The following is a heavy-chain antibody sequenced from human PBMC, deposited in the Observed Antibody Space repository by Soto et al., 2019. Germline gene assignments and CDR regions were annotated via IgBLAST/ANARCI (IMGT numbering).Heavy chain of an antibody. CDR3: ARDWGPSIAARREGKYNWFDP. CDR2: ISAYNGNT. V-gene: IGHV1-18*04. Sequence: ASVKVSCKASGYTFTSYGISWVRQAPGQGLEWMGWISAYNGNTNYAQKLQGRVTMTTDTSTSTAYMELGSLRSDDTAVYYCARDWGPSIAARREGKYNWFDPWGQGTLVTVSS. CDR1: GYTFTSYG. D-gene: IGHD6-6*01. J-gene: IGHJ5*02.